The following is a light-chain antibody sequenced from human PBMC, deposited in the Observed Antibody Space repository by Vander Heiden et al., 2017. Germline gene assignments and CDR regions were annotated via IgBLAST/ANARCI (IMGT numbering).Light chain of an antibody. Sequence: SPPPLSASPGEGAPLSRSATQTVRSNVAWYQQKPGQAPRLLIYDSSIRATGIPARFSGRGSGTEFTLTITSLQSEDFAVYYCQQYKNWPLTFGGGTKVEIK. CDR1: QTVRSN. CDR2: DSS. J-gene: IGKJ4*01. CDR3: QQYKNWPLT. V-gene: IGKV3-15*01.